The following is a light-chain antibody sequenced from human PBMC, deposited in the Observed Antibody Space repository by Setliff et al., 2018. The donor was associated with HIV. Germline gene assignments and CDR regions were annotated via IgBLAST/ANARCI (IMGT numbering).Light chain of an antibody. V-gene: IGLV1-47*01. CDR2: RNN. CDR3: CSYVNGDTWI. CDR1: SSNIGRNY. Sequence: QSVLTQPPSASGTPGQRVTISCSGSSSNIGRNYVYWYQQLPGTTPKLLIYRNNQRPSGVPDRFSGSKSGTSASLAISGPRSEDEADYYCCSYVNGDTWIFGGGTKVTVL. J-gene: IGLJ2*01.